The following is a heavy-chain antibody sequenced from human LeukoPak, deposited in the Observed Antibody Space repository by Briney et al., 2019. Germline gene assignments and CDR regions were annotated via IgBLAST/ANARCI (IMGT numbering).Heavy chain of an antibody. CDR2: INHSGST. V-gene: IGHV4-34*01. D-gene: IGHD6-19*01. CDR3: ARGRLSAVAGSRGYYFDY. J-gene: IGHJ4*02. Sequence: PETLSLTCAVYGGSFSGYYWSWIRQPPGKGLEWIGEINHSGSTNYNPSLKSRVTISVDTSKNQFSLKLSSVTAADTAVYYCARGRLSAVAGSRGYYFDYWGQGTLVTVSS. CDR1: GGSFSGYY.